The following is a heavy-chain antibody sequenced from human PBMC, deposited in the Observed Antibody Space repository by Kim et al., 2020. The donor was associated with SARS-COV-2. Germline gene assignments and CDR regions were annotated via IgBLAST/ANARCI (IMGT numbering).Heavy chain of an antibody. J-gene: IGHJ4*02. Sequence: ASVKVSCKASGYTFTMYYIHWVRQAPGQGLEWLGVIDPTRATTVYTQRLQGRVTMTRDTSTSTVYMELSSLRSEDTGVYYCAIGEYNWNAHHFDFWGQGTLVTVSS. CDR3: AIGEYNWNAHHFDF. CDR2: IDPTRATT. CDR1: GYTFTMYY. V-gene: IGHV1-46*04. D-gene: IGHD1-20*01.